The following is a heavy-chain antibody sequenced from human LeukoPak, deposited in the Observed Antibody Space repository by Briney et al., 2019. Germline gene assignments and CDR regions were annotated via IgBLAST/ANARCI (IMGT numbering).Heavy chain of an antibody. D-gene: IGHD3-22*01. CDR3: ARDQNYYDSSGGSDY. CDR1: GGSFSGYY. Sequence: SETPSPTCAVYGGSFSGYYWSWIPQPPGEGLEWIGEINHSGSTNYNPSLKSRVTISVDTSKNQFSLKLSSVTAADTAVYYCARDQNYYDSSGGSDYWGQGTLVTVSS. V-gene: IGHV4-34*01. J-gene: IGHJ4*02. CDR2: INHSGST.